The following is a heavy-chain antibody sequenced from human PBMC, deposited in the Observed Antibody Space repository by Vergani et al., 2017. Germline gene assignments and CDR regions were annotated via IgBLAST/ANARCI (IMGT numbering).Heavy chain of an antibody. D-gene: IGHD2-21*01. V-gene: IGHV3-30*04. CDR3: ARGSYSAGYYMDV. J-gene: IGHJ6*03. CDR2: ISYDGSNK. Sequence: QVQLVESGGGVVQPGRSLRLSCAASGFTFSSYAMHWVRQAPGKGLEWVAVISYDGSNKYYADSVKGRFTIYRDNSKNTLYLQMNSLRAEDTAVYYCARGSYSAGYYMDVWGKGTTVTVSS. CDR1: GFTFSSYA.